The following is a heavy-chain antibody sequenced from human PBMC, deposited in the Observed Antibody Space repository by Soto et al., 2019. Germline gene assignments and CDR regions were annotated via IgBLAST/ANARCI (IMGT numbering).Heavy chain of an antibody. CDR3: ARATYRRDGYLMRTPQVDS. J-gene: IGHJ4*02. D-gene: IGHD5-18*01. CDR2: INDRGSA. CDR1: VGSIVGYY. V-gene: IGHV4-59*12. Sequence: SETLSLTCSWYVGSIVGYYWAWIRLSPGAGPEWIGFINDRGSANYNPSLERRVTISPDPSKPQSFLRLNSATAADTALYYCARATYRRDGYLMRTPQVDSWGQGIRVTVSS.